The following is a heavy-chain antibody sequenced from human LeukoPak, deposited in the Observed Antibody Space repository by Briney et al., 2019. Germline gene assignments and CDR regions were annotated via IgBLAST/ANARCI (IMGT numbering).Heavy chain of an antibody. CDR2: ISYDGSNK. V-gene: IGHV3-30*04. CDR3: ARDRYYYDSSGYYHFDY. Sequence: GGPLTLSCTASVFTFSRYDKHGLRQAPGKGLEWLALISYDGSNKYYADSVKGRFTISRDNSKNTLYLQMNSLRAEDTAVYYCARDRYYYDSSGYYHFDYWGQGTLVTVSS. J-gene: IGHJ4*02. D-gene: IGHD3-22*01. CDR1: VFTFSRYD.